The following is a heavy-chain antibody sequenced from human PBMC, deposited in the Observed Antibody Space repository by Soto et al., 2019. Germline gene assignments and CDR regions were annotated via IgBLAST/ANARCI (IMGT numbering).Heavy chain of an antibody. V-gene: IGHV3-30-3*01. CDR2: VSFDGSNE. Sequence: QVQLVESGGGVVQPGGSLRLSCSASGFTCSRYAMHWVRQAPGEGLDWVAVVSFDGSNEYYAESVRGRFTISRDTSKNTLYLQMNRLRPEDTAVYFCARPRMTTTTRYHGMDVWGRGTTVTVS. CDR3: ARPRMTTTTRYHGMDV. CDR1: GFTCSRYA. D-gene: IGHD4-17*01. J-gene: IGHJ6*02.